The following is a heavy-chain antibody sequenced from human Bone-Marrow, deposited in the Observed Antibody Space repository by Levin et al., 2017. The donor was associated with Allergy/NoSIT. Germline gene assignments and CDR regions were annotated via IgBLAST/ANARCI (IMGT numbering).Heavy chain of an antibody. CDR3: ARDMGIEQWHATAFNI. V-gene: IGHV7-4-1*02. J-gene: IGHJ3*02. D-gene: IGHD6-19*01. CDR1: GYTFTSYA. CDR2: INTNTGNP. Sequence: ASVKVSCKASGYTFTSYAMNWVRQAPGQGLEWMGWINTNTGNPTIAQGFTGRFVFSLDTSVNTAYLQISSLKAEDTAVYYCARDMGIEQWHATAFNIWGQGTMVTVSS.